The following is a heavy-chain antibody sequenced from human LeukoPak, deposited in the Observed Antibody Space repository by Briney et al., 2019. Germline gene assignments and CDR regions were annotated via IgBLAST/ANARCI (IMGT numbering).Heavy chain of an antibody. CDR3: ARCESSGWFYPFDY. CDR2: IYSGGST. CDR1: GFTVSSNY. J-gene: IGHJ4*02. V-gene: IGHV3-53*01. Sequence: GGSLRLSCAASGFTVSSNYMSWVRQAPAKGLEWVSVIYSGGSTYYADSVKGRFTISRDNSKNTLYLQMNSLRAEDTAVYYCARCESSGWFYPFDYWGQGTLVTVSS. D-gene: IGHD6-19*01.